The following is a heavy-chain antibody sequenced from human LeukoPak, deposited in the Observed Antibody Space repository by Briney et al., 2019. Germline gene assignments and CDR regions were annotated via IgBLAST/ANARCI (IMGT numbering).Heavy chain of an antibody. V-gene: IGHV3-48*01. CDR3: ARFRTWGDKAFDY. CDR2: IGTTSGAI. CDR1: GFTFNAFG. D-gene: IGHD2-21*02. Sequence: GGSLRLSCAVSGFTFNAFGMNWVRQAPGKGLEWVSYIGTTSGAIYYADSVKGRFTISRDSAKNSLYLQMNSLRAEDTAVYYCARFRTWGDKAFDYWGQGTLVTVSS. J-gene: IGHJ4*02.